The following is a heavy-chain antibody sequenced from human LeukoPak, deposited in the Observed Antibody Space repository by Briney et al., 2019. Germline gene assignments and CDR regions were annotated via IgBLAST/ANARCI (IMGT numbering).Heavy chain of an antibody. V-gene: IGHV4-34*01. CDR1: GGSFSGYY. CDR2: INHSGST. CDR3: ASKRIVLMVRTLGYFDY. D-gene: IGHD2-8*01. Sequence: SETLSLTCAVYGGSFSGYYWSWIRQPPEKGLEWIGEINHSGSTNYNPSLKSRVTISVDTSKNQFSLKLSSVTAADTAVYYCASKRIVLMVRTLGYFDYWGQGTLVTVSS. J-gene: IGHJ4*02.